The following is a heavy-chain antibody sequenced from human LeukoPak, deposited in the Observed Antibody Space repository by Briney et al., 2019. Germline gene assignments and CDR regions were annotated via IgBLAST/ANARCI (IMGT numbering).Heavy chain of an antibody. V-gene: IGHV3-30*02. CDR1: GFTFSTYG. D-gene: IGHD1-26*01. J-gene: IGHJ4*02. CDR3: AKDYGWNGIVGAATGFDF. CDR2: IWYDGSKT. Sequence: GGSLRLSCVASGFTFSTYGMHWVRQAPAKGLEWVALIWYDGSKTYYADSVKGRFTISRDNSKNTLYLEMNSLRAEDTAVYYCAKDYGWNGIVGAATGFDFWGQGTLVAVSS.